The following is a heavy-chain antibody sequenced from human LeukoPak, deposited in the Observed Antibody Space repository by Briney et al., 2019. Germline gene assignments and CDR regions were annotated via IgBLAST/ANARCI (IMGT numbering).Heavy chain of an antibody. CDR1: GGSISSGDYY. Sequence: SETLSLTCTVSGGSISSGDYYWSWIRQPPGKGLEWIGYIYYSGSTYYNPSLKSRVTISVDTSKNQFSLKLSSVTAADTAVYYCARGVVPAAINFDYWGQGTLVTASS. CDR3: ARGVVPAAINFDY. D-gene: IGHD2-2*01. V-gene: IGHV4-30-4*08. J-gene: IGHJ4*02. CDR2: IYYSGST.